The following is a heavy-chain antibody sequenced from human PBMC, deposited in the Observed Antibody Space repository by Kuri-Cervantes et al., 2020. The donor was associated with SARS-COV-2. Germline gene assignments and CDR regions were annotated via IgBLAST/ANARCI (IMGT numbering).Heavy chain of an antibody. Sequence: LSLTCAVSGSTFSTCAMHWVRQAPGKGMEWMAIISYDRNNKYFADSVKGQFTISRENSNNNLYLQMNSLRDEDTAVYYCARGHWVNGRYDGGSVGSSDHYFDYWGQGTLVTVSS. CDR1: GSTFSTCA. D-gene: IGHD1-26*01. J-gene: IGHJ4*02. CDR2: ISYDRNNK. V-gene: IGHV3-30-3*01. CDR3: ARGHWVNGRYDGGSVGSSDHYFDY.